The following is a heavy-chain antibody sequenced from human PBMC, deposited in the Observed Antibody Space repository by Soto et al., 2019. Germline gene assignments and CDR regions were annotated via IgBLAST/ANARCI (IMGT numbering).Heavy chain of an antibody. CDR2: ISSSSSYI. CDR1: GFTFSRYS. V-gene: IGHV3-21*01. D-gene: IGHD3-22*01. Sequence: GGSLRLSCAASGFTFSRYSMNWVRQAPGKGLEWVSSISSSSSYIYYADSVKGRFTISRDNAKNSLYLQMNSLRAEDTAVYYCARDLSHDSSGYYYYYGMDVWGQGTTVTVSS. J-gene: IGHJ6*02. CDR3: ARDLSHDSSGYYYYYGMDV.